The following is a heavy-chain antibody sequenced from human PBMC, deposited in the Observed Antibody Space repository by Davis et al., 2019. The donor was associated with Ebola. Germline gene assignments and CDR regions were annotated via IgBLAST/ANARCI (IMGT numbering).Heavy chain of an antibody. Sequence: SLRLSCAAPGFTFSSYGMHWVRQAPGKGLEWVAVISYDGSNKYYADSVKGRFTISRDNSKNTLYLQMNSLRAEDTAVYYCAKVEAKGLWGQGTLVTVSS. CDR1: GFTFSSYG. J-gene: IGHJ4*02. CDR2: ISYDGSNK. V-gene: IGHV3-30*18. CDR3: AKVEAKGL.